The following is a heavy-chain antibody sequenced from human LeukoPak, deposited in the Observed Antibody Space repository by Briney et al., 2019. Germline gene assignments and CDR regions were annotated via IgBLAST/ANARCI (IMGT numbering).Heavy chain of an antibody. CDR2: IYTSGRT. V-gene: IGHV4-4*07. D-gene: IGHD3-22*01. J-gene: IGHJ6*03. Sequence: RPSPSLSPTCTVAAGSISSYYCGSVRHPAGRGLGWIWRIYTSGRTNYNPSLKSRVTMSVDRSENQFSLKTSSVTGADTAVYYCARDRHYYNSSGYNPPDVYYYIDVWGKGTTLTVSS. CDR1: AGSISSYY. CDR3: ARDRHYYNSSGYNPPDVYYYIDV.